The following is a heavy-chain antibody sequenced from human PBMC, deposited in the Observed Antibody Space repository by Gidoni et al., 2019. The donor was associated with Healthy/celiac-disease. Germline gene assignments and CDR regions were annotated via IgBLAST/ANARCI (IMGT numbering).Heavy chain of an antibody. CDR2: INPRCGST. Sequence: QVQLVQAGAEVKKPGASVKVSCKASGYNLTSYYMHWVRQAPGQGLEWMGIINPRCGSTSYAQKFQVRVTMTRDTSTSTVYMELSSLRSEDTAVYYCAREDGYNLPRAFDIWGQGTMVTVSS. J-gene: IGHJ3*02. V-gene: IGHV1-46*01. CDR1: GYNLTSYY. CDR3: AREDGYNLPRAFDI. D-gene: IGHD6-25*01.